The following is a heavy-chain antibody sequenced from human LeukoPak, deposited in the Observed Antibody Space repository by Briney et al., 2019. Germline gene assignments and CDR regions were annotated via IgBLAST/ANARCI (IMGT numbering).Heavy chain of an antibody. CDR3: AKDRYSGSYYGLLDY. V-gene: IGHV3-30*18. D-gene: IGHD1-26*01. Sequence: GGSLRLSCAASGFTFSSYSMNWVRQAPGKGLEWVAVISYDGSNKYYADSVKGRFTISRDNSKNTLYLQMNSLRAEDTAVYYCAKDRYSGSYYGLLDYWGQGTLVTVSS. J-gene: IGHJ4*02. CDR1: GFTFSSYS. CDR2: ISYDGSNK.